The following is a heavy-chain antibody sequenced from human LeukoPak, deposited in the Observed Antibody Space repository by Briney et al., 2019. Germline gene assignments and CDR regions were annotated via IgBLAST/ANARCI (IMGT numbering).Heavy chain of an antibody. CDR3: AGAEGIAVARLRFDYYYYMDV. V-gene: IGHV1-69*05. Sequence: ASVKVSCKASGGTFSSYAISWVRQAPGQGLEWMGGIIPIFVTANYAQKFQGRVTITTDESTSTAYMELSSLRSEDTAVYYCAGAEGIAVARLRFDYYYYMDVWGKGTTVTVSS. CDR2: IIPIFVTA. CDR1: GGTFSSYA. J-gene: IGHJ6*03. D-gene: IGHD6-19*01.